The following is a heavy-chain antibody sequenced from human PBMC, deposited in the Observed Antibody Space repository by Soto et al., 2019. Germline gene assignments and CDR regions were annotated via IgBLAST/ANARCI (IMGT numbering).Heavy chain of an antibody. CDR1: GFTFGDYA. CDR3: TRSLARDYYYGMDV. J-gene: IGHJ6*02. D-gene: IGHD6-13*01. CDR2: IRSKAYGGTT. Sequence: SLRLSCTAXGFTFGDYAMSWFRQAPGKGLEWVGFIRSKAYGGTTEYAASVKGRFTISRDDSKSIAYLQMNSLKTEDTAVYYCTRSLARDYYYGMDVWGQGTTVTVSS. V-gene: IGHV3-49*03.